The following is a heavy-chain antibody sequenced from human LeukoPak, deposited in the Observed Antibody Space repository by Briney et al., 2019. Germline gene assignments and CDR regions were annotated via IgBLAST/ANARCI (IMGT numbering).Heavy chain of an antibody. CDR3: ATTYYDILTGYYTPDY. CDR1: GGTFSSYA. V-gene: IGHV1-69*06. Sequence: VKVSCKASGGTFSSYAISWVRQAPGQGLEWMGGIIPIFGTANYAQKFRGRVTITADKSTSTAYMELSSLRSEDTAVYYCATTYYDILTGYYTPDYWGQGTLVTVSS. D-gene: IGHD3-9*01. CDR2: IIPIFGTA. J-gene: IGHJ4*02.